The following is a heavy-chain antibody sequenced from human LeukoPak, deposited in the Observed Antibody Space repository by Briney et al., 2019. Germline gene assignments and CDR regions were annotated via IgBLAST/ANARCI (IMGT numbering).Heavy chain of an antibody. CDR1: GYTFTIYG. V-gene: IGHV1-69*13. D-gene: IGHD3-22*01. CDR2: IIPIFGTA. J-gene: IGHJ4*02. Sequence: SVKVSCKASGYTFTIYGISWVRQAPGQGLEWMGGIIPIFGTANYAQKFQGRVTITADESTSTAYMELSSLRSEDTAVYYCAMYYYDSSGYHYEMRYWGQGTLVTVSS. CDR3: AMYYYDSSGYHYEMRY.